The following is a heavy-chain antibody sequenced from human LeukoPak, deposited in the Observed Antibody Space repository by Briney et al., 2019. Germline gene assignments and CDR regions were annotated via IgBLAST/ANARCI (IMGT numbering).Heavy chain of an antibody. V-gene: IGHV3-74*01. J-gene: IGHJ6*03. CDR2: IKSDGSVT. CDR1: GFTFSSYW. CDR3: ARDRSATASYYYYYMDV. Sequence: PGGFLRLSCAASGFTFSSYWMHWVRQAPGEGLVWVSRIKSDGSVTWYADSVKGRFTISRDNSKNTLYLQMNSLRAEDTAVYYCARDRSATASYYYYYMDVWVTGTTVTVSS. D-gene: IGHD2-15*01.